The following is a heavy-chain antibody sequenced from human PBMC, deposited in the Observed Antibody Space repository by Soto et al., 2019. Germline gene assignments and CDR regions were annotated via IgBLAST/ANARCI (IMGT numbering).Heavy chain of an antibody. J-gene: IGHJ5*02. V-gene: IGHV1-3*01. Sequence: ASVKVSCKASGYTFTSYAIHWVRQAPGQRLEWMGWINAGNGNTKYSQKFQGRVTITRDTSASTAYMELSSLRSEDTAVYYCARGEYDILTGYSPQYNWFDPWGQGTLVTV. CDR3: ARGEYDILTGYSPQYNWFDP. D-gene: IGHD3-9*01. CDR1: GYTFTSYA. CDR2: INAGNGNT.